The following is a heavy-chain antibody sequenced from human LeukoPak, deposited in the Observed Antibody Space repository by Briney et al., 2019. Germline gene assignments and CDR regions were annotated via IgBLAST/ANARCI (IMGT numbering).Heavy chain of an antibody. V-gene: IGHV4-31*03. Sequence: SETLSLTCTVSGGSISSGDYYWSWIRQLPGKGLEWIGYIHYTGSTYYKPSLKSRLTLSVDTSQNQFYLRLTSVTAADTAVYHCTRLELRYFDWLLHPWGQGTLITVSS. J-gene: IGHJ5*02. CDR1: GGSISSGDYY. CDR2: IHYTGST. CDR3: TRLELRYFDWLLHP. D-gene: IGHD3-9*01.